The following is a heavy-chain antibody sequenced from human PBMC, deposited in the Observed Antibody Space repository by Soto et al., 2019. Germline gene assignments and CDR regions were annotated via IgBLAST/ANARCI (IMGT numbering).Heavy chain of an antibody. CDR1: GGTFSSYA. D-gene: IGHD5-12*01. Sequence: GASVKVSCKASGGTFSSYAISWVRQAPGQGLEWMGRIIPFIGTANYAQKFQGRVTITADESTSTAYMELTSLRSEDTAVYYCARGGGYLYYYYGMDVWGQGTTVTVSS. CDR3: ARGGGYLYYYYGMDV. J-gene: IGHJ6*02. CDR2: IIPFIGTA. V-gene: IGHV1-69*11.